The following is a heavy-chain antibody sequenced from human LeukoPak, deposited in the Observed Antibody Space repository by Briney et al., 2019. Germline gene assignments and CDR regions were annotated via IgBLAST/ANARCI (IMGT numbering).Heavy chain of an antibody. J-gene: IGHJ4*02. CDR1: GFTVITND. Sequence: PGGSLRLSCAASGFTVITNDMTWVRQAPGKGLEWVSVLYSDGNAKYADSVQGRFTISRDNSKKTLYLEMNSLSPDDTAVYYGARGVGPLAANTLAYWGQGTLVTVSS. CDR3: ARGVGPLAANTLAY. V-gene: IGHV3-53*01. D-gene: IGHD3-16*01. CDR2: LYSDGNA.